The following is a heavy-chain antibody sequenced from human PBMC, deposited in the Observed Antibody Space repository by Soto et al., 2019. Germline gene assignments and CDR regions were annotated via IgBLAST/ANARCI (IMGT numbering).Heavy chain of an antibody. J-gene: IGHJ6*02. CDR2: IIPLFPTP. D-gene: IGHD3-3*02. CDR3: ARDKDRQQLGGNYYYGIDV. V-gene: IGHV1-69*12. CDR1: GGTFGNSA. Sequence: QVQLVQSGAEVKKPGSSVPVSCKASGGTFGNSAISWVRQAPGQGLEWMGGIIPLFPTPDYAQKFQGRVTISADEPTSTAYMELTSLRSEDTAVYYCARDKDRQQLGGNYYYGIDVWGQGTTVTVSS.